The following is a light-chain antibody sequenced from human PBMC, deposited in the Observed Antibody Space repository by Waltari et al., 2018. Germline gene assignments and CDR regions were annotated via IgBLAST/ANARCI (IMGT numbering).Light chain of an antibody. V-gene: IGKV3-11*01. CDR2: AAS. Sequence: EIILTQSPATLSLSPGERATLSCRASQSVNFLAWYQQKPGQAPRLLIYAASYRATGIPARFSGSGSGTYFTLTISSLETEDFAVYYCQQRSDWPPLTFGGGTKVEVK. CDR1: QSVNF. CDR3: QQRSDWPPLT. J-gene: IGKJ4*01.